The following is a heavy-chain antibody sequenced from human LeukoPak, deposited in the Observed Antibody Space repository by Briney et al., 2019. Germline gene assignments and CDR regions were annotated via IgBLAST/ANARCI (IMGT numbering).Heavy chain of an antibody. CDR3: ARSSHYDILTGYSEEDAFDI. CDR2: IYSGGST. Sequence: GGSLRLSCAASGFTVSSNYMSWVRQAPGKGLEWASVIYSGGSTDYADSVKGRFTISRDTSKNTLYLQMNSLRVEDTAVYYCARSSHYDILTGYSEEDAFDIWGQGTMVTVSS. D-gene: IGHD3-9*01. J-gene: IGHJ3*02. V-gene: IGHV3-53*01. CDR1: GFTVSSNY.